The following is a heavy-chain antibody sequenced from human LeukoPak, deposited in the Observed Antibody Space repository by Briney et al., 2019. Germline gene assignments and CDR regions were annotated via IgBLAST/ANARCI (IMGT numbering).Heavy chain of an antibody. V-gene: IGHV4-4*07. CDR1: GGSISSYY. D-gene: IGHD5-12*01. CDR3: ARGPNYGGYNYYYYYMDV. Sequence: SETLSLTCTVSGGSISSYYWSWIRQPAGKGLEWIGRIYISGSTNYNPSLKSRVTISVDTSKNQFSLKLSSVTAADTAVYYCARGPNYGGYNYYYYYMDVWGKGTTVTVSS. CDR2: IYISGST. J-gene: IGHJ6*03.